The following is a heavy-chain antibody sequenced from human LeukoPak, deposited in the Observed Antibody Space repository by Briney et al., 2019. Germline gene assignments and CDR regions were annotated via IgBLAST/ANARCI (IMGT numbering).Heavy chain of an antibody. J-gene: IGHJ3*02. V-gene: IGHV3-23*01. CDR2: IRQSGDIT. D-gene: IGHD5-24*01. Sequence: SGGSLRLSCAASEFTFSNYVMNWVRQAPGKGLEWVSSIRQSGDITYCADSVKGRFTISRDNSKNTLSLQMNSLSREDTAIYYCVRRGGSDGWGAFDIWGQGTVVTVSS. CDR1: EFTFSNYV. CDR3: VRRGGSDGWGAFDI.